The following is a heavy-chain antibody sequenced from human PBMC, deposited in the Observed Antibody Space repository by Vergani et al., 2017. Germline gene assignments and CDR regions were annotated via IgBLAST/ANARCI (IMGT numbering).Heavy chain of an antibody. J-gene: IGHJ4*02. Sequence: QLQLQESGPGLVKPSETLSLTCTVSGGSISSSSYYWGWIRQPPGKGRGWIGNIYYSGSTYYNPALKSRFTRSVDTSKNQFSLKLSSVTAADTAVYYWARGSPYCSSTSCYNPFDYGGQGTLVTVSS. D-gene: IGHD2-2*02. V-gene: IGHV4-39*07. CDR3: ARGSPYCSSTSCYNPFDY. CDR2: IYYSGST. CDR1: GGSISSSSYY.